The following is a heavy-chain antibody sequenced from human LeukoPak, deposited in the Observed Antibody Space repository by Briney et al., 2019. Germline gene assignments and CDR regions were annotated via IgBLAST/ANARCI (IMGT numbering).Heavy chain of an antibody. CDR2: INTSGAMK. Sequence: GGSLRLSCTASGFTFSDYYTTWIRQAPGKGLEWVSDINTSGAMKHYADSVKGRFTISRDNAKNSVYLQVNSLRVEDTAIYYCARAAGWFDPWGQGTLVTVSS. V-gene: IGHV3-11*01. CDR1: GFTFSDYY. CDR3: ARAAGWFDP. J-gene: IGHJ5*02.